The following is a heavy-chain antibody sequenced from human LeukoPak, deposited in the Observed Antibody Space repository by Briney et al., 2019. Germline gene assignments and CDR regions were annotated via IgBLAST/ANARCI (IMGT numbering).Heavy chain of an antibody. Sequence: ASVTVSCTASGYTFASYGISWVRQAPGQGLEWMGWISAYNGNTNYAQKLQGRVTMTTDTSTSTAYMELRSLRSDDTAVYYCARDPDVGVLRYFDWYGTWYYFDYWGQGTLVTVSS. J-gene: IGHJ4*02. D-gene: IGHD3-9*01. CDR3: ARDPDVGVLRYFDWYGTWYYFDY. CDR2: ISAYNGNT. CDR1: GYTFASYG. V-gene: IGHV1-18*01.